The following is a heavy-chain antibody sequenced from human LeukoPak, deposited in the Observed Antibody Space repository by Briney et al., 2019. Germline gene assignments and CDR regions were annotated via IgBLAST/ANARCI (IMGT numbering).Heavy chain of an antibody. J-gene: IGHJ4*02. D-gene: IGHD2-21*01. CDR2: ISGTSSYT. CDR1: GFTFSSYT. Sequence: GGSLRLSCAASGFTFSSYTMKWVRQAPGKGLEWVSSISGTSSYTYYGDSVQGRFTVSRDNAKNSLYLQMNSLKAEDTAVYYCARGGGYCGGDCYGIDYWGQGALVTVSS. V-gene: IGHV3-21*01. CDR3: ARGGGYCGGDCYGIDY.